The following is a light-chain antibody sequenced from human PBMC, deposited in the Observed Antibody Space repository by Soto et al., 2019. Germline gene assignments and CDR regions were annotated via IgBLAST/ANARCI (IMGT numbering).Light chain of an antibody. CDR1: QSISTE. CDR3: QQGHNWPLT. J-gene: IGKJ2*01. CDR2: SAS. V-gene: IGKV3-15*01. Sequence: EIAMTQSPATLSVSPGERATLSCRASQSISTELDWYQQIPGQPPRLLIYSASTRATGVPARFTGSGSGSEFTLTISGLQPEDFAIYYCQQGHNWPLTFGQGTRLEI.